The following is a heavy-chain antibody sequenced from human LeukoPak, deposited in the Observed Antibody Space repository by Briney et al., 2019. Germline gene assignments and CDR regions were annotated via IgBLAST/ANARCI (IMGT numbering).Heavy chain of an antibody. J-gene: IGHJ4*02. CDR2: ISGSGGST. D-gene: IGHD5-24*01. CDR3: AKDPRVGSRVATPCH. V-gene: IGHV3-23*01. Sequence: GGSLRLSCAASGFTFSSYAMSWVRQAPGKGLEWVSAISGSGGSTYYADSVKGRFTISRDDSKSTLFLQMNSLRAEDTAVYYCAKDPRVGSRVATPCHWGQGTLVTVSS. CDR1: GFTFSSYA.